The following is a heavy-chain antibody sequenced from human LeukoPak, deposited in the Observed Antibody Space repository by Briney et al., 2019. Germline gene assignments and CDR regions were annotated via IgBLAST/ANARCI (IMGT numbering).Heavy chain of an antibody. D-gene: IGHD3-22*01. Sequence: ASVKVSCNASGYTFTDYYLHWVRQAPGQGLEWMGWINPNSGGTNYAQKFQGRVTMTRDTSISTAYMELSRLRSDDTAVYYCARDGVGYYDSSGYYYFQHWGQGTLVTVSS. CDR1: GYTFTDYY. J-gene: IGHJ1*01. CDR3: ARDGVGYYDSSGYYYFQH. CDR2: INPNSGGT. V-gene: IGHV1-2*02.